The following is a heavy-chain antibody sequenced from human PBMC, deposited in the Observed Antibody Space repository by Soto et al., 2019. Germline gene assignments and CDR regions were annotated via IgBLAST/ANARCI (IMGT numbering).Heavy chain of an antibody. J-gene: IGHJ5*02. CDR3: ARHPSYFWFDP. CDR2: IYYSGST. Sequence: QLQLQESGPGLVKPSETLSLTCTVSGGSISSSSYFWGWIRQPPGKGLEWIGSIYYSGSTYYNPSLKSRVTVSVDTSKNQFSLKLSSVTAADTAVYYCARHPSYFWFDPWGQGTLVTVSS. CDR1: GGSISSSSYF. V-gene: IGHV4-39*01. D-gene: IGHD3-10*01.